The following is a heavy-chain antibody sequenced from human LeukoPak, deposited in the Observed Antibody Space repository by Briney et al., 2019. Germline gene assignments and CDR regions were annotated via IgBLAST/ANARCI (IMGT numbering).Heavy chain of an antibody. Sequence: GGSLRLSCAASGFTVSSNYMSWVRQAPGKGLEWVSIIYSGGSTYYADSVKGRFTISRDNSKNTLYLQMNSLRAEDTAVYYCARVVMESPDYWGQGTLVTVSS. D-gene: IGHD3-16*01. J-gene: IGHJ4*02. CDR1: GFTVSSNY. V-gene: IGHV3-66*01. CDR3: ARVVMESPDY. CDR2: IYSGGST.